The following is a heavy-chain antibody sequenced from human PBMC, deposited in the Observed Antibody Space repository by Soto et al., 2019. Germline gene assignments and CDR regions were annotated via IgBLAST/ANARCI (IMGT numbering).Heavy chain of an antibody. CDR3: AKTRGAMIYAISVYGMDV. CDR2: ISGSADST. V-gene: IGHV3-23*01. CDR1: GFSFSSFA. Sequence: EVQVLESGGGFIHPGGSLRLSCEASGFSFSSFAMNWVRQAPGKGLEWVSIISGSADSTFYADSVKGRFTISRDNSKSTLYLQINSLRAEETAVYYCAKTRGAMIYAISVYGMDVWGQGTTVTVYS. D-gene: IGHD2-8*01. J-gene: IGHJ6*02.